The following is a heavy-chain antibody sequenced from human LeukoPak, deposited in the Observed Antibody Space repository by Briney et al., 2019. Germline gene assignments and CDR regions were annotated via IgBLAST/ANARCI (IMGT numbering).Heavy chain of an antibody. CDR3: AKDLAAGGYYYGMDV. CDR2: ISGSGGTT. D-gene: IGHD2-15*01. CDR1: GFTFSSYG. J-gene: IGHJ6*02. Sequence: GGSLRLSCAASGFTFSSYGMHWVRQAPGKGLEWVSAISGSGGTTYYADSVKGRFTISRDNSKNTLYLQMNSLRAEDTAVYYCAKDLAAGGYYYGMDVWGQGTTVTVSS. V-gene: IGHV3-23*01.